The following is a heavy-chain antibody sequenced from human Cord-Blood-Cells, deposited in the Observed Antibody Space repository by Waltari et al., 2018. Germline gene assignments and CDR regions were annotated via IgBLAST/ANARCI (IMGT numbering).Heavy chain of an antibody. Sequence: QVTLRQSGPALVQPTQTLTLTCTFSGFSLSTSGMSVSWIRQPPGKALEWLALIDWDDDKYYSTSLKTRLTISKDTSKDQVVLTMTNMDPVDTATYYCARIRYSSSWYPGNDAFDIWGQGTMVTVSS. J-gene: IGHJ3*02. CDR3: ARIRYSSSWYPGNDAFDI. CDR1: GFSLSTSGMS. CDR2: IDWDDDK. D-gene: IGHD6-13*01. V-gene: IGHV2-70*01.